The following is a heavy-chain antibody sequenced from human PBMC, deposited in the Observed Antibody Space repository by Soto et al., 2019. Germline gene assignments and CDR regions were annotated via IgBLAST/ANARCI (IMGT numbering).Heavy chain of an antibody. CDR3: AGLRGYAGSPIDY. J-gene: IGHJ4*02. V-gene: IGHV4-59*01. Sequence: KPSETLSLTCTVSRGSIIRGYWSWIRQPPGKGLEWIGDISYSGNTNYNPSLKSRVTMLVDTPKNQFSLRLSSVTTADTAVYYCAGLRGYAGSPIDYWGQGTLVTVSS. CDR1: RGSIIRGY. D-gene: IGHD2-15*01. CDR2: ISYSGNT.